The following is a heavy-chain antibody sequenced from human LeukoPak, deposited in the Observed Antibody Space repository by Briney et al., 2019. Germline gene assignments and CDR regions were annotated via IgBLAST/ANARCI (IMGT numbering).Heavy chain of an antibody. CDR1: GGSISSSSYY. CDR2: IYYSGST. CDR3: ARGGYYGSGNDFRFDP. Sequence: PSETLSLTCTVSGGSISSSSYYWGWIRQPPGKGLEWIGSIYYSGSTYYNPSLKSRVAISVDTSKNQFSLKLSSVTAADTAIYYCARGGYYGSGNDFRFDPWGQGTLVTVSS. D-gene: IGHD3-10*01. J-gene: IGHJ5*02. V-gene: IGHV4-39*07.